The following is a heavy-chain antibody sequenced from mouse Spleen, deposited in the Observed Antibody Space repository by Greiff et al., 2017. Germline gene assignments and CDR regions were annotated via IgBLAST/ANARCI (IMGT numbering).Heavy chain of an antibody. D-gene: IGHD1-1*01. J-gene: IGHJ1*01. V-gene: IGHV1-66*01. CDR1: GYSFTSYY. CDR2: IYPGSGNT. CDR3: ARRGSREDWYFDV. Sequence: QVHVKQSGPELVKPGASVKISCKASGYSFTSYYIHWVKQRPGQGLEWIGWIYPGSGNTKYNEKFKGKATLTADTSSSTAYMQLSSLTSEDSAVYYCARRGSREDWYFDVWGAGTTVTVSS.